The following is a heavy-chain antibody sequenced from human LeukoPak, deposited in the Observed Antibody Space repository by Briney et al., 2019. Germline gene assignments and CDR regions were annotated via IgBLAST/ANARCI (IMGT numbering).Heavy chain of an antibody. J-gene: IGHJ4*02. Sequence: SETLSLTCAVYGGSFSGYYWSWIRQPPGQGLEWIGEITHSGSTTYNPSLKSRVTISVDTSKNQFSLKLSSVTAADTAVYYCARRGSRKSGSGSYRYWGQGTLVTVSS. CDR3: ARRGSRKSGSGSYRY. CDR1: GGSFSGYY. V-gene: IGHV4-34*01. CDR2: ITHSGST. D-gene: IGHD3-10*01.